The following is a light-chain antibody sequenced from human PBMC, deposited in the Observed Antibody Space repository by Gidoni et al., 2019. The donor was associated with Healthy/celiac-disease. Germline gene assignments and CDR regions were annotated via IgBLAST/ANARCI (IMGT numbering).Light chain of an antibody. CDR3: QQYNNRPPLT. J-gene: IGKJ1*01. V-gene: IGKV3-15*01. CDR1: QSVSSN. Sequence: EIVMTQSPATLSVSPGERATLSCRASQSVSSNLARYQQKPGQAPRLLIYGASTRATGIPARFSGSGSGTEFTLTISSLQSEDFAVYYCQQYNNRPPLTFGQGTKVEIK. CDR2: GAS.